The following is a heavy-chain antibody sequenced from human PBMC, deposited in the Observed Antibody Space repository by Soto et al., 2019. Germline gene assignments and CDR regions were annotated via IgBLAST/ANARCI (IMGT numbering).Heavy chain of an antibody. J-gene: IGHJ2*01. V-gene: IGHV4-39*01. CDR2: IYYSGST. CDR1: GGSISSSSYY. Sequence: SETLSLTCTVSGGSISSSSYYWGWIRQPPGKGLEWIGGIYYSGSTNYNPSLKSRVTISVDTSKNQFSLKLSSVTAADTAVYYCARGSGNWYFDLWGRGTLVTVSS. CDR3: ARGSGNWYFDL. D-gene: IGHD3-10*01.